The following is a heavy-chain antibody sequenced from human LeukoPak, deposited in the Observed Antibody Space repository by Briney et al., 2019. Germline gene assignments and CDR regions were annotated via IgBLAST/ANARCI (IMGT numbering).Heavy chain of an antibody. V-gene: IGHV3-30*04. CDR2: ISYDGSNI. J-gene: IGHJ6*02. CDR3: AKEYSGSSSFGGDYYYGMDV. CDR1: GFTFSSYA. D-gene: IGHD6-6*01. Sequence: GGSLRLSCAASGFTFSSYAMHWVRQAPGKGLEWVAVISYDGSNIYYADSVKGRFTISRDNSKNTLYLQMNSLRAEDTAVYYCAKEYSGSSSFGGDYYYGMDVWGQGTTVTVSS.